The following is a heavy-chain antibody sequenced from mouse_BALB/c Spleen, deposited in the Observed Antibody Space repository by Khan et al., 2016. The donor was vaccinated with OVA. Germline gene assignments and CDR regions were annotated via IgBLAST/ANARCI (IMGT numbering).Heavy chain of an antibody. CDR3: ARWCYWFDY. V-gene: IGHV1-5*01. CDR1: GYSFTSYW. J-gene: IGHJ3*01. D-gene: IGHD1-1*02. CDR2: IYPGNGDT. Sequence: VQLQQSGTVLARPGASVKMSCKASGYSFTSYWMHWVKQRPGQGLEWIGAIYPGNGDTNYNQKFKDKAKLTAVTSASTAYMELSSLTNEDTAVYYCARWCYWFDYWGQGTLVTVSA.